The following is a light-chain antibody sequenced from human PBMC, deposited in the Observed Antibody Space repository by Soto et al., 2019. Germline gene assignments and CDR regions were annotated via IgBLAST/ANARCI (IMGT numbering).Light chain of an antibody. J-gene: IGKJ5*01. CDR3: QQYNTWSSIT. Sequence: EIVMTQSPATLYVSPGERVTLSCRASQSISSNLAWYQQKPGQAPSLLMYGTSIRATGIPARLSGSGSGTEFTLTISSLQSEDFAVYYCQQYNTWSSITFGQGTRLEIK. V-gene: IGKV3-15*01. CDR2: GTS. CDR1: QSISSN.